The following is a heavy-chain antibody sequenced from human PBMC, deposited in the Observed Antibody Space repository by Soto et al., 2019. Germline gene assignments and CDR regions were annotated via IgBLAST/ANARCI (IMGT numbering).Heavy chain of an antibody. Sequence: ASVKVSCKASGYTFTSYGTSWVRQAPGQGLEWMGWISAYNGNRNYAQKVQGRVTMTTDTSTNTAYMELRSLRSDDTAVYYCARDQVGATGDYWGQGTLVTVS. V-gene: IGHV1-18*01. CDR1: GYTFTSYG. D-gene: IGHD1-26*01. CDR2: ISAYNGNR. CDR3: ARDQVGATGDY. J-gene: IGHJ4*02.